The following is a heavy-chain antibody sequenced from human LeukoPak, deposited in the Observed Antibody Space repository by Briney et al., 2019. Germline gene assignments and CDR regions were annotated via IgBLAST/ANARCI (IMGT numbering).Heavy chain of an antibody. V-gene: IGHV3-74*01. CDR2: ISRDGTST. Sequence: GGSLRLSCAASGVTFSSHSMHWVRQAPGKGLVWVSGISRDGTSTNYADAGKGRFTISRGNAKNTLYLQMNSLRVEDTAVYSCARGWYGPDSCGQGTLVTVSS. J-gene: IGHJ5*01. CDR1: GVTFSSHS. CDR3: ARGWYGPDS. D-gene: IGHD2-15*01.